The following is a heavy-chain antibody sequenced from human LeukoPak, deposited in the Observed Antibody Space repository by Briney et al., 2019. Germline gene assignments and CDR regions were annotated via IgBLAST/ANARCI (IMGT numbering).Heavy chain of an antibody. Sequence: PGGSLRLSCAASGFTFSSYSMNWVRQAPGKGLEWVSSISSSSSYIYYADSVKGRFTISRDNAKNSLYLQMNSLRAEDTAVYYCARVRTYYYGSGSYKDEGYFDYWGQGTLVTVSS. D-gene: IGHD3-10*01. J-gene: IGHJ4*02. CDR3: ARVRTYYYGSGSYKDEGYFDY. CDR2: ISSSSSYI. CDR1: GFTFSSYS. V-gene: IGHV3-21*01.